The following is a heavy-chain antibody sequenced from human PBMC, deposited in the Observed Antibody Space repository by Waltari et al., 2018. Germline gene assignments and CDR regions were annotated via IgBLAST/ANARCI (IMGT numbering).Heavy chain of an antibody. D-gene: IGHD4-17*01. CDR2: MQYRGST. Sequence: QLQLQESGPGLVKPSETLSLTCPVSGGSISTNYKWGWIRQPPGKGLEWMGNMQYRGSTFYNPSLESRVTISLDTWKNQFSLRLSSVGAADTAVYFCGRIAFGDEGGYFQYWGQGTLVTVSS. V-gene: IGHV4-39*01. CDR1: GGSISTNYK. CDR3: GRIAFGDEGGYFQY. J-gene: IGHJ1*01.